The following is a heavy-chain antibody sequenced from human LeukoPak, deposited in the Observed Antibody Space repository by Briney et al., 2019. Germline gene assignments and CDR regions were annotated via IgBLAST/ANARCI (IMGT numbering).Heavy chain of an antibody. CDR1: GFTFSSYA. J-gene: IGHJ3*02. CDR2: ISGSGGGT. CDR3: AKDRLSDYGAPTDAFDI. Sequence: GGSLRLSCAASGFTFSSYAMSWVRQAPGKGLEWVSAISGSGGGTYYADSVKGRFTISRNNSKNTLWLQMNSLRAEDTAVYYCAKDRLSDYGAPTDAFDIWGQGTMVTVSS. V-gene: IGHV3-23*01. D-gene: IGHD4-17*01.